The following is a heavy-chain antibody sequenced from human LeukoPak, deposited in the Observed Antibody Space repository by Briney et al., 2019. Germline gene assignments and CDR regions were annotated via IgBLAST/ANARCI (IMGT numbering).Heavy chain of an antibody. CDR2: INSDGSTT. D-gene: IGHD6-19*01. V-gene: IGHV3-74*01. CDR3: ARGYSSGLYYFDY. Sequence: PGGSLRLSCAVSGFTFSSYWMHWVRQAPGKGLVWISRINSDGSTTTYADSVKGRFTISRDNAKNTLYLQMNSLRAEDTAVYYCARGYSSGLYYFDYWGQGTLVTASS. CDR1: GFTFSSYW. J-gene: IGHJ4*02.